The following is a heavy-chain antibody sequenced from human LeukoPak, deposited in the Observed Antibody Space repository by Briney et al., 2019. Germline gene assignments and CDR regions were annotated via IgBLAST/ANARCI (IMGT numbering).Heavy chain of an antibody. CDR1: GITLSNYG. J-gene: IGHJ4*02. D-gene: IGHD3-22*01. V-gene: IGHV3-23*01. Sequence: TGGSLRLSCAVSGITLSNYGMSWVRQAPGKGLEWVAGISDSGGRTNYADSVKGRFTISRDNPKNTLYLQMNSLRAEDTAVYYCAKGSGYYDYWGQGTLVTVSS. CDR2: ISDSGGRT. CDR3: AKGSGYYDY.